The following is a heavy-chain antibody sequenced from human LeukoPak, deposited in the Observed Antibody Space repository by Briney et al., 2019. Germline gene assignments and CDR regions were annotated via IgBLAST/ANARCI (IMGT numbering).Heavy chain of an antibody. V-gene: IGHV3-48*01. CDR3: ARSPDDAFDI. CDR1: GFTFSSYS. J-gene: IGHJ3*02. D-gene: IGHD1-14*01. Sequence: PGGSERLSCAASGFTFSSYSMNWVRQAPGKGLEWVSYISSSSSTIYYADSVKGRFTISRDNAKNSLYPQMNSLRAEDTAVYYCARSPDDAFDIWGQGTMVTVSS. CDR2: ISSSSSTI.